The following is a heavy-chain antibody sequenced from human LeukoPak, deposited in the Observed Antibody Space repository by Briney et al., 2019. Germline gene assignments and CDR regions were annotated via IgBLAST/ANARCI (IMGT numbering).Heavy chain of an antibody. Sequence: SETLSLTCTVSGGAMTTYYWGWIRQPPGKGLEWIGYIFYSGGTNYNPSLRGRVFISRDTSKNQFSLKLSSVTPADTAIYYCARRGYYDSSGLDYWGQGTLVAVFS. CDR3: ARRGYYDSSGLDY. V-gene: IGHV4-59*01. D-gene: IGHD3-22*01. CDR1: GGAMTTYY. J-gene: IGHJ4*02. CDR2: IFYSGGT.